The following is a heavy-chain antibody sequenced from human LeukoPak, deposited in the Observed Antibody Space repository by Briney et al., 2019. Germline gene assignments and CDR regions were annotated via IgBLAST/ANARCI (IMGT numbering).Heavy chain of an antibody. CDR3: ARTYSSGWYGQFDY. D-gene: IGHD6-19*01. V-gene: IGHV1-18*01. CDR1: GYTFTSYG. J-gene: IGHJ4*02. CDR2: ISAYNGNT. Sequence: ASVKVSCKASGYTFTSYGISWVRQAPGQGLEWMGWISAYNGNTNYAQKLQGRVTMTTDTSTSTAYMELRSLRSDDTAVYYRARTYSSGWYGQFDYWGQGTLVTVSS.